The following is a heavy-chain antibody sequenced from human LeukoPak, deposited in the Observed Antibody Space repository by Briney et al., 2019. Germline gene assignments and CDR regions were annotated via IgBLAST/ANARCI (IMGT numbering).Heavy chain of an antibody. V-gene: IGHV3-9*01. CDR1: DSPFNSYW. Sequence: GGSLRLSCVVSDSPFNSYWMSWVRQAPGKGLEWVSGISWNSGSIGYADSVKGRFTISRDNAKNSLYLQMNSLRAEDTALYYCARKGAARYYYYYYGMDVWGQGTTVTVSS. J-gene: IGHJ6*02. CDR2: ISWNSGSI. CDR3: ARKGAARYYYYYYGMDV. D-gene: IGHD6-6*01.